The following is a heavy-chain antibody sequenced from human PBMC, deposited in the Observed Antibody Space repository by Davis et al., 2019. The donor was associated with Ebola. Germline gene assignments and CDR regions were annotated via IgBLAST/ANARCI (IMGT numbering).Heavy chain of an antibody. J-gene: IGHJ5*02. CDR2: IYYSGST. V-gene: IGHV4-61*05. Sequence: MPSETLSLTCTVSGASISDSNYFWAWIRQPPGKGLEWIGYIYYSGSTNYNPSLKSRVTISVDTSKNQFSLKLSSVTAADTAVYYCARGMITFGGVIAPFDPWGQGTLVTVSS. D-gene: IGHD3-16*02. CDR3: ARGMITFGGVIAPFDP. CDR1: GASISDSNYF.